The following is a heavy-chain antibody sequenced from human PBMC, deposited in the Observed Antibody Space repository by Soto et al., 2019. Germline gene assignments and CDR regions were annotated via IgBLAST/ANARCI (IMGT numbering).Heavy chain of an antibody. Sequence: QITLKESGPTLVKPTQTLTLTCTFSGFSLSTSGLAVAWIRQPQGKALEWLALIYWDDDKRYRPSLESRLTISKDTSKNFVVLTMANMDSVDTASYYCAYLPCSGGSCYWFSFSGMDVWGQGTTVTVSS. J-gene: IGHJ6*02. CDR3: AYLPCSGGSCYWFSFSGMDV. CDR2: IYWDDDK. D-gene: IGHD2-15*01. V-gene: IGHV2-5*02. CDR1: GFSLSTSGLA.